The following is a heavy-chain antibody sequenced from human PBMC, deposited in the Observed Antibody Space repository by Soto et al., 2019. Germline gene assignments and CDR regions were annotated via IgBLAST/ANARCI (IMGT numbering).Heavy chain of an antibody. CDR2: INHSGST. V-gene: IGHV4-34*01. Sequence: QVQLQQWGAGLLKPSETLSLTCAVYGGSFSGYYWSWIRQPPGKGLEWIGEINHSGSTNYNPSLKSRVTISVDASKNQFSLKLSSVTAADTAVYYCARGEAYCGGDCSPVDWYFDLWGRGTLVTVSS. J-gene: IGHJ2*01. D-gene: IGHD2-21*02. CDR1: GGSFSGYY. CDR3: ARGEAYCGGDCSPVDWYFDL.